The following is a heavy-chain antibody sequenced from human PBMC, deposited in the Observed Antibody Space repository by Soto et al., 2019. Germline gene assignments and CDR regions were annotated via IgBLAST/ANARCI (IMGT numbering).Heavy chain of an antibody. CDR1: GYSFTSYW. D-gene: IGHD3-22*01. CDR2: IYPGDSDT. J-gene: IGHJ1*01. CDR3: ARPGTDYYDSSGPYPPFQH. V-gene: IGHV5-51*01. Sequence: GESLKISCKGSGYSFTSYWIGWVRQMPGKGLEWMGIIYPGDSDTRYSPSFQGQVTISADKSISTAYLQWSSLKASDTAMYYCARPGTDYYDSSGPYPPFQHWGQGTLVTVSS.